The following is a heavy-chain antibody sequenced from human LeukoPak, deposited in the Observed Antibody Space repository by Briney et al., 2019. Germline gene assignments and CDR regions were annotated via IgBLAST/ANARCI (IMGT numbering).Heavy chain of an antibody. D-gene: IGHD3-22*01. J-gene: IGHJ4*02. V-gene: IGHV1-2*02. CDR1: GYTFTGYY. CDR2: ISPNSGGT. Sequence: GASVKVSCKASGYTFTGYYMHWVRQAPGQGLEWMGWISPNSGGTNYAQNFQGRVTMTRDTSISTAYMELSRLRSDDTAVYYCARVYYDSSGYYSYYFDYWGQGTLVTVSS. CDR3: ARVYYDSSGYYSYYFDY.